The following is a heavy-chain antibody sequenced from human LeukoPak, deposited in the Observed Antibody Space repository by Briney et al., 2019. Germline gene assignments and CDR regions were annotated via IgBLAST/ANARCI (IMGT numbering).Heavy chain of an antibody. CDR2: INPNSGGT. V-gene: IGHV1-2*02. J-gene: IGHJ4*02. CDR3: ARGSSFRDGYNYVDY. D-gene: IGHD5-24*01. CDR1: GYTFTGYY. Sequence: GASVKVSCKASGYTFTGYYMHWVRQAPGLGLEWMGWINPNSGGTNYAQKFQGRVTMTRDTSISTAYMELSRLRSDDTAVYYCARGSSFRDGYNYVDYWGQGTLVTVSS.